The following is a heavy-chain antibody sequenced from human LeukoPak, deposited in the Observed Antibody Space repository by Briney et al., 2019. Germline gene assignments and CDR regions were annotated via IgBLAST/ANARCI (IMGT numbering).Heavy chain of an antibody. Sequence: GGSLRLSCAASGFTVSSNYMSWVRQAPGKGLEWVSVIYSGGSTYYADSVKGRFTISRDNSKNTLYLQMNSLRAEDTAVYYYAKDLGSTSLPFDYWGQGTLVTVSS. D-gene: IGHD2-2*01. V-gene: IGHV3-53*01. J-gene: IGHJ4*02. CDR2: IYSGGST. CDR1: GFTVSSNY. CDR3: AKDLGSTSLPFDY.